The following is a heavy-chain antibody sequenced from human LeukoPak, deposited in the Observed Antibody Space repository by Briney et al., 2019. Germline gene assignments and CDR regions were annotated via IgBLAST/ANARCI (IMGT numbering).Heavy chain of an antibody. CDR1: GGSMNSYY. CDR2: IFYSGTT. CDR3: ARDRSRYSSRYFDF. D-gene: IGHD6-19*01. J-gene: IGHJ4*02. Sequence: SETLSLTCTVSGGSMNSYYWSWIRQPPGKGLEWIGYIFYSGTTDYDPSLKSRVTISVDSSKSQFSLKMTSVTAADTAVYYCARDRSRYSSRYFDFWGQGTLVTVSS. V-gene: IGHV4-59*01.